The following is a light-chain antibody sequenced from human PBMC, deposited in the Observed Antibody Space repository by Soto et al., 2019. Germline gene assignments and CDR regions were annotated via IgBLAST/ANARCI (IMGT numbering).Light chain of an antibody. CDR1: QSVSSRY. Sequence: ESVLTQSPGTLSLSPGERATLSCRVTQSVSSRYLAWYQQKPGQAPRLLIYAASSRASGVPDRFRGSGSGSDFTLTISGLEPEDFAVYFCQLYASSPLFTFGQGTRLEI. CDR2: AAS. CDR3: QLYASSPLFT. J-gene: IGKJ2*01. V-gene: IGKV3-20*01.